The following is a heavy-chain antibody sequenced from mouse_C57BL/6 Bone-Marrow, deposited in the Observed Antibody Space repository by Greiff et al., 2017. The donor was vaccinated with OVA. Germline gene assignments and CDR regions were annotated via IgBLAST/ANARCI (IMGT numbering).Heavy chain of an antibody. CDR2: IYPGGGCT. CDR1: GYSFTNYW. J-gene: IGHJ4*01. CDR3: ARGSGRSLAY. V-gene: IGHV1-63*01. Sequence: QVQLQQSGAELVRPGTSVKMSCKASGYSFTNYWIGWVKQRPGHGLAWIGDIYPGGGCTNYNEKFKSKATLTADKSSSTAYMQFSSLTSEDSAIYYCARGSGRSLAYWGQGTAVTVSA.